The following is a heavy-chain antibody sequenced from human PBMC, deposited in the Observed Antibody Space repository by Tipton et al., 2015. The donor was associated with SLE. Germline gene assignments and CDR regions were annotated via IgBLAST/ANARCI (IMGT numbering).Heavy chain of an antibody. CDR2: IRYDGSNK. CDR1: GFTFSSYG. V-gene: IGHV3-30*02. J-gene: IGHJ5*02. Sequence: SLRLSCAASGFTFSSYGMHWVRQAPGKGLEWVAFIRYDGSNKYYAESVKGRFTISRDISKNTAYLQVNSLRVEDTALYYCAKDGGQQLVTWGQGTLVIVSS. CDR3: AKDGGQQLVT. D-gene: IGHD6-13*01.